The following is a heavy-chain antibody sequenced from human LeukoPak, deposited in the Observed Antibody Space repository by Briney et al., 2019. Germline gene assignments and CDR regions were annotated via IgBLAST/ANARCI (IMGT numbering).Heavy chain of an antibody. Sequence: PGGSLRLSCAASGFTVSSNYMSWVRQAPGKGLEWVSVIYSGGSTYYADSVKGRFTISRDNSKNTLYLQMNSLRAEDTAVYYCAREPRWELPFDYWGQGTLVTVSS. CDR2: IYSGGST. CDR3: AREPRWELPFDY. CDR1: GFTVSSNY. J-gene: IGHJ4*02. V-gene: IGHV3-66*01. D-gene: IGHD1-26*01.